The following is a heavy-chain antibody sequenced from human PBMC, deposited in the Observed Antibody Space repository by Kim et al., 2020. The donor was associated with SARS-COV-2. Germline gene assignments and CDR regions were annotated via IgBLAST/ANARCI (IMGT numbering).Heavy chain of an antibody. Sequence: GGSLRLSCAASGFTFISYWMSWVRQAPGKGLEWVANIKQDGSEKYYVDSVKGRFTISRDNAKNSLYLQMNSLRAEDTAVYYCARDRMVRGLNWFDPWGQG. CDR2: IKQDGSEK. D-gene: IGHD3-10*01. CDR1: GFTFISYW. CDR3: ARDRMVRGLNWFDP. J-gene: IGHJ5*02. V-gene: IGHV3-7*05.